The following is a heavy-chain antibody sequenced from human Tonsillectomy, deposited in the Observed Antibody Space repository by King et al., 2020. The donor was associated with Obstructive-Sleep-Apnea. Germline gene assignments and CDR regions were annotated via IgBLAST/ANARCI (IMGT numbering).Heavy chain of an antibody. J-gene: IGHJ6*02. D-gene: IGHD2-15*01. CDR3: ARAVGVAYYHYGLDV. CDR1: GDSDSDNNAV. CDR2: AYYRSKRHY. V-gene: IGHV6-1*01. Sequence: VQLQQSGPGLVKPSQTLSLTCAISGDSDSDNNAVWNWIRQSPSRGLEWHGSAYYRSKRHYVYAVFLKSRIIINPETTKNQLSLQLNSVTPEDTAVYYCARAVGVAYYHYGLDVWGQGTTVTVSS.